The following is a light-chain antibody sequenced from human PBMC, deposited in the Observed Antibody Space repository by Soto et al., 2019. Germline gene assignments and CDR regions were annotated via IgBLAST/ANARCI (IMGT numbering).Light chain of an antibody. CDR1: QSIRNN. CDR2: AAS. V-gene: IGKV1-39*01. J-gene: IGKJ2*01. CDR3: QRSYSTPYT. Sequence: DIQLTQSPSSLSTSVGDRVTITCRASQSIRNNLNWYQQKPRGAPKLLISAASSLQGGVPLRFSGSGSGTDFTLTISSLQPEDFATYYCQRSYSTPYTFGQGTSLEIK.